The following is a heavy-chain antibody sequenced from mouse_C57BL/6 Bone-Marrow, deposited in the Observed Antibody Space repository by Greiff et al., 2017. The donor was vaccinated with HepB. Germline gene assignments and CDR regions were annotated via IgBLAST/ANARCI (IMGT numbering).Heavy chain of an antibody. D-gene: IGHD2-2*01. J-gene: IGHJ3*01. CDR2: ISYDGSN. CDR3: ARELYYGYRNWFAY. CDR1: GYSITSGYY. V-gene: IGHV3-6*01. Sequence: ESGPGLVKPSQSLSLTCSVTGYSITSGYYWNWIRQFPGNKLEWMGYISYDGSNNYNPSLKNRISITRDTSKNQFFLKLNSVTTEDTATYYCARELYYGYRNWFAYWGQGTLVTVSA.